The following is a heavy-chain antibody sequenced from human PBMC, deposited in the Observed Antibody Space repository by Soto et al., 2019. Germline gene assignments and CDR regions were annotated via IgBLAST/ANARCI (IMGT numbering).Heavy chain of an antibody. CDR2: ISTGSSYK. V-gene: IGHV3-21*01. CDR3: ARKGHGDNGGMDV. CDR1: GFIFSNYN. J-gene: IGHJ6*02. Sequence: EVQVVESGGGLVEPGGSLRLSCAASGFIFSNYNMNWVRQAPGRGLEWVSYISTGSSYKYYADSVKGRFTISRDNAQNSLYLQMNSLRAEDTAVYHCARKGHGDNGGMDVWGRGTTVTVTS. D-gene: IGHD4-17*01.